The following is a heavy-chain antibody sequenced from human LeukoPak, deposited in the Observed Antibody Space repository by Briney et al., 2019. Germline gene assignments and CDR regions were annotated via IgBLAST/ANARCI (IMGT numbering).Heavy chain of an antibody. D-gene: IGHD2-2*02. Sequence: ASVKVSCKTSKNMFTGYFMHWVRQAPGQGLKWIGWINLNSGGTLFARRFQGRVTMTRDTSIGATYMELSRLTSDDTALYYCAAQCNDDFCYKRDYMDVWGKGTMVIVSS. V-gene: IGHV1-2*02. CDR2: INLNSGGT. CDR1: KNMFTGYF. J-gene: IGHJ6*03. CDR3: AAQCNDDFCYKRDYMDV.